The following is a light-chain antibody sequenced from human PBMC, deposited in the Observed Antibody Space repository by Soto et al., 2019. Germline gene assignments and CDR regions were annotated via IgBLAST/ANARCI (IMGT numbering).Light chain of an antibody. CDR2: SNN. CDR1: SSNIGSNY. Sequence: QSVLTQPPSASGTPGQRVTISCSGSSSNIGSNYVYWYQQLPRTAPKLLIYSNNQRPSGVPDRFSGSKSGTSASLAISGLRSEDEADYYCAAWDDSLSVVFGGGTKLTVL. V-gene: IGLV1-47*02. CDR3: AAWDDSLSVV. J-gene: IGLJ2*01.